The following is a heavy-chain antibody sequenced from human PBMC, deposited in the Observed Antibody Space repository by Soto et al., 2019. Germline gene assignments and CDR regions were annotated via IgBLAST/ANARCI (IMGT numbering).Heavy chain of an antibody. CDR3: TTYIVGATTDAFDI. CDR1: GFTFDTYW. Sequence: PGGSLRLSCAASGFTFDTYWMNWVRQAPGKGPEWLSGINSDGTISSYADSVKGRFTISRDDSKNTLYLQMNSLKTEDTAVYYCTTYIVGATTDAFDIWGQGTMVTVSS. D-gene: IGHD1-26*01. CDR2: INSDGTIS. J-gene: IGHJ3*02. V-gene: IGHV3-74*01.